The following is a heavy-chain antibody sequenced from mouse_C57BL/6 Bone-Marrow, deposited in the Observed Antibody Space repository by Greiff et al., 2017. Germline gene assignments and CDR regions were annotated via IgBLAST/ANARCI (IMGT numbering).Heavy chain of an antibody. D-gene: IGHD1-1*01. Sequence: VQLQQSGPELVKPGASVKISCKASGYAFSSSWMNWVKQRPGKGLEWIGRIYPGDGDTNDNGKLKGKATLTADKSSSTAYMQLSSLTSEDSAVYFCAKITTVVAPDYAMDYWGQGTSVTVSS. V-gene: IGHV1-82*01. J-gene: IGHJ4*01. CDR2: IYPGDGDT. CDR3: AKITTVVAPDYAMDY. CDR1: GYAFSSSW.